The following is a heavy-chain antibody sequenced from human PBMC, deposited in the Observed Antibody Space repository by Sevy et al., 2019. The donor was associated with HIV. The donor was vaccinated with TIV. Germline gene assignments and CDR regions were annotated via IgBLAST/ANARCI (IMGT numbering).Heavy chain of an antibody. V-gene: IGHV4-34*01. D-gene: IGHD3-16*02. CDR3: ARGHRIYYYYYGMDV. CDR1: GGSFSGYY. CDR2: INHSGST. Sequence: SETLSLTCAVYGGSFSGYYWSWIRQPPGKGLEWIGEINHSGSTNYNPSLKSRVTISVDTSKNQFSLKLSSVTAADTAAYYCARGHRIYYYYYGMDVWGQGTTVTVSS. J-gene: IGHJ6*02.